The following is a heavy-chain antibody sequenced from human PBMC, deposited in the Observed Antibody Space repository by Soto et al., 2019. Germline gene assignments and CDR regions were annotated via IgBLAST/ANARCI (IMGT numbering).Heavy chain of an antibody. CDR2: IIPKLGSA. CDR1: GGGNLSDYR. D-gene: IGHD5-12*01. Sequence: QVQLVQSGAEVKEPGSSVKVSCKASGGGNLSDYRTTWVRRAPGQGLEWMGGIIPKLGSANYAQNFQGRVTDTADESTTTVDMELRRLRSDDTAVYYCARGGYGYKFGAVYCGQGKPVIVSS. J-gene: IGHJ4*02. CDR3: ARGGYGYKFGAVY. V-gene: IGHV1-69*01.